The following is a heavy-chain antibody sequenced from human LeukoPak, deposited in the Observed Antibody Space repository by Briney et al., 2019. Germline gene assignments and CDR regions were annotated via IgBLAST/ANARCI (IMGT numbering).Heavy chain of an antibody. V-gene: IGHV1-46*01. D-gene: IGHD6-13*01. Sequence: ASVKVSCKASGYTLTSYYMHWVRQAPGQGPEWMGIINPSGGSTSYAQKFQGRVTMTRDTSTSTVYMELSSLRSEDTAVYYCARDLGLLFAPFGPDEIAAAAPGDYWGQGTLVTVSS. CDR3: ARDLGLLFAPFGPDEIAAAAPGDY. CDR2: INPSGGST. CDR1: GYTLTSYY. J-gene: IGHJ4*02.